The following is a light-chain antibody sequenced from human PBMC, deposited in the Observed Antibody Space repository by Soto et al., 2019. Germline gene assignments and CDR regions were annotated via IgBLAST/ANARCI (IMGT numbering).Light chain of an antibody. V-gene: IGKV2D-29*01. CDR3: LQTIQLPHT. CDR1: QSLLHSDGRTY. CDR2: EVS. J-gene: IGKJ2*01. Sequence: DIVMTQTPLSLSVTPGQPASISCKSSQSLLHSDGRTYVFWYVQKPGQPPQLLIYEVSNRFSGVRDRFSGSGSGTDFSLKTSRVEAEDVGVYYCLQTIQLPHTFGQGTKLEIK.